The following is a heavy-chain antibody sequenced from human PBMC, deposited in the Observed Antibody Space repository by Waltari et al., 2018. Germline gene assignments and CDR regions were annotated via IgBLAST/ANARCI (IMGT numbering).Heavy chain of an antibody. CDR2: IYPGDSDT. CDR1: GYSFSSSW. Sequence: GAEVKKSGESLQISCKASGYSFSSSWIGWVRQMPGKGLEWVGSIYPGDSDTKYSPSLQGQVTISADRSVSTAYLQWSSLKASDTAIYYCAREYYDYIGGSVRYFDYWGQGTQVTVSS. D-gene: IGHD3-16*01. V-gene: IGHV5-51*01. J-gene: IGHJ4*02. CDR3: AREYYDYIGGSVRYFDY.